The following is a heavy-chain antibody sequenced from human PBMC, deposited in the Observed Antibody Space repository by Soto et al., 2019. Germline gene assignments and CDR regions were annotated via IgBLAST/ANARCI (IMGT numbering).Heavy chain of an antibody. J-gene: IGHJ4*02. V-gene: IGHV1-46*01. Sequence: GASVKVSCKASGYTFTSYYMHWVRQAPGQGLEWMGIINPSGGSTSYAQKFQGRVTMTRDTSTSTVYMELSSLRSEDTAVYYCARERDYYDSSGYSGIFDYWGQGTLVTVSS. CDR2: INPSGGST. CDR1: GYTFTSYY. D-gene: IGHD3-22*01. CDR3: ARERDYYDSSGYSGIFDY.